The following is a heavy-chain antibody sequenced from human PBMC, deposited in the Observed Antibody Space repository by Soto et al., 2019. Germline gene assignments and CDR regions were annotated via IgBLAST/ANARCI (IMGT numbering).Heavy chain of an antibody. CDR1: SYSFTTYG. CDR2: ISTDKGNT. CDR3: ARDRDWNLGY. J-gene: IGHJ4*02. Sequence: ASVKVSCKASSYSFTTYGMTWVRQAPGQGLEWMGWISTDKGNTKYAQNFQSRATLTTDTSTSTAYMELRSLRSDDTAVYYCARDRDWNLGYWGQGTLVTVSS. D-gene: IGHD1-1*01. V-gene: IGHV1-18*01.